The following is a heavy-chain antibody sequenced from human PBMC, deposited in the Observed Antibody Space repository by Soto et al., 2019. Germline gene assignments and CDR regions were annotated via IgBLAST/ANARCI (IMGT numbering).Heavy chain of an antibody. CDR2: IYYSGST. J-gene: IGHJ6*03. V-gene: IGHV4-59*01. D-gene: IGHD3-9*01. CDR3: AKADYDILTGYPYYYYMDV. Sequence: QVQLQESGPGLVKPSETLSLTCTVSGGSISSYYWSWIRQPPGKGLEWIGYIYYSGSTNYNPSLKSLVTISVDTSKNQFSLKLSSVTAADTAVYYCAKADYDILTGYPYYYYMDVWGKGTTVTVSS. CDR1: GGSISSYY.